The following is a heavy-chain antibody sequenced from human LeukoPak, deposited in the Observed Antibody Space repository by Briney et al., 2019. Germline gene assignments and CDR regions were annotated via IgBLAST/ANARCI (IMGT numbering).Heavy chain of an antibody. CDR3: ARGPPVAGTPRIDH. V-gene: IGHV4-59*01. D-gene: IGHD6-19*01. Sequence: SETLSLTCTVSGGSISSYYWSWIRQPPGKGLEWIGYIYYSGTTNYNPSLKSRVTISIDTSQNQFSLRLSSVTAADTAVYYCARGPPVAGTPRIDHWGQGTLVTVSS. CDR1: GGSISSYY. J-gene: IGHJ1*01. CDR2: IYYSGTT.